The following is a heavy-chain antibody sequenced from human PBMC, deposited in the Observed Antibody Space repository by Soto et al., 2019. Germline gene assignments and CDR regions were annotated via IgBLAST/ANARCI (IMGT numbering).Heavy chain of an antibody. D-gene: IGHD3-16*01. CDR2: IYYSGST. Sequence: PSETLSLTCTVSGGSISSGDYYWSWIRQPPGKGLEWIGYIYYSGSTYYNPSLKSRVTISVDTSKNQSSLKLSSVTAADTAVYYCARASSGEYHFDYWGQGTLVTVSS. CDR1: GGSISSGDYY. J-gene: IGHJ4*02. V-gene: IGHV4-30-4*01. CDR3: ARASSGEYHFDY.